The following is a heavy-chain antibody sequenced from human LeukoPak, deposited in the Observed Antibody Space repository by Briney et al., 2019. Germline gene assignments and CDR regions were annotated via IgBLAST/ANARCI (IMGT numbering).Heavy chain of an antibody. D-gene: IGHD3-22*01. Sequence: MPSETLSLTCTVSGGSISSYYWRWIRQPPGKGLEWIGYIYYSGSTNYNPSLKSRVTISVDTSKNQFSLKLSSVTAADTAVYYCARADYDSSGAYYYDYYMDVWGKGTTVTVSS. V-gene: IGHV4-59*01. CDR1: GGSISSYY. CDR2: IYYSGST. CDR3: ARADYDSSGAYYYDYYMDV. J-gene: IGHJ6*03.